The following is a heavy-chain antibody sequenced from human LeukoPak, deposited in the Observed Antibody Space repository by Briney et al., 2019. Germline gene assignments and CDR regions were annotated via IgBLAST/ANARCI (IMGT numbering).Heavy chain of an antibody. V-gene: IGHV4-4*07. Sequence: PSETLSLTCTVSGASITNYYWSWIRQSAGKELEWIGRIYPSGSTHSNPSLKSRVTISLDTSKNQFSLGLSSVTAADTAVYYCARVRPNWNDGTFDYWGQGTLVTVSS. CDR3: ARVRPNWNDGTFDY. J-gene: IGHJ4*02. CDR1: GASITNYY. CDR2: IYPSGST. D-gene: IGHD1-1*01.